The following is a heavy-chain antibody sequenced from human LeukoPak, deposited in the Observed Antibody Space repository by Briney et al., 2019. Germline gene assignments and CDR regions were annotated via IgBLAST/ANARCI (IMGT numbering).Heavy chain of an antibody. CDR1: GFTFSSYA. CDR3: AREYYDILTGYTEDAFDI. Sequence: GGSLRLSCAASGFTFSSYAMHWVRQAPGKGLEWVAVISYDGSNKYYADSVKGRFTISRDNSKNTLYLQMNSLRAEDTAVYYCAREYYDILTGYTEDAFDIWGQGTMVTVSS. CDR2: ISYDGSNK. D-gene: IGHD3-9*01. V-gene: IGHV3-30*04. J-gene: IGHJ3*02.